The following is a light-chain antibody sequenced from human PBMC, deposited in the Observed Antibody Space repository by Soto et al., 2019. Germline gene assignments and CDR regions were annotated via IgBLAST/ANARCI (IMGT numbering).Light chain of an antibody. CDR2: LNSDGSH. J-gene: IGLJ2*01. V-gene: IGLV4-69*01. CDR3: QTWGTGIRA. Sequence: QSVLTQSPSASASLGASVKLTCTLSSGHSSYAIAWHQQQPEKGPRYLMKLNSDGSHSKGDGIPDRFSGSSSGAERYLTISSFQSEDEADYYCQTWGTGIRAFGGGTKSPS. CDR1: SGHSSYA.